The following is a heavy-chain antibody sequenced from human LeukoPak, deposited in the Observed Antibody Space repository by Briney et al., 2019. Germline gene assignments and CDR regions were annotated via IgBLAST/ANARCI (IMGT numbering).Heavy chain of an antibody. CDR1: GFTFSTYW. Sequence: PGGSLRLSCAASGFTFSTYWMHWVRQTPGKGLVWVSRINSDGSSRIYADSVKGRFTISRDNAKNTLYVQMNSLRAEDTAVYYCARGYYSSGWDDAFDIGGQGTMVTVFS. CDR3: ARGYYSSGWDDAFDI. V-gene: IGHV3-74*01. CDR2: INSDGSSR. D-gene: IGHD6-19*01. J-gene: IGHJ3*02.